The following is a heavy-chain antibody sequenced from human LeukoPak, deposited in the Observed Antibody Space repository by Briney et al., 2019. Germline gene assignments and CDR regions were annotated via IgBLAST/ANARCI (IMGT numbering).Heavy chain of an antibody. CDR2: ISSSGDST. CDR1: GFTFSSYV. J-gene: IGHJ3*02. CDR3: VKASRIITFAVVIIGAFDI. D-gene: IGHD3-3*01. Sequence: GGSLRHSRLASGFTFSSYVMHWVRPAPGKGLEDVSSISSSGDSTYYADSVKGRFTISRDNSKNTLYLQMSSLRAEDTAVYYCVKASRIITFAVVIIGAFDIWGQGTLVTVSS. V-gene: IGHV3-64D*09.